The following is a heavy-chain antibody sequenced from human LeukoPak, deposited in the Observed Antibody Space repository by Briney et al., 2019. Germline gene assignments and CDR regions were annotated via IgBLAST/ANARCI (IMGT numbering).Heavy chain of an antibody. D-gene: IGHD1-26*01. CDR1: GYSFTSYW. J-gene: IGHJ4*02. CDR3: ARQALGEYQLPDAVGATTGFDY. Sequence: GESLKISCKGSGYSFTSYWIGWVRQMPGKGLEWMGIIYPGESDTRYSPSFQGQVTISADKSISTAYLQWSSLKASDTAMYYCARQALGEYQLPDAVGATTGFDYWGQGTLVTVSP. V-gene: IGHV5-51*01. CDR2: IYPGESDT.